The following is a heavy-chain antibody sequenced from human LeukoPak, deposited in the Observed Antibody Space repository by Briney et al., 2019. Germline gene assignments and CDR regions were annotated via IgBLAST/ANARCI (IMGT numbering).Heavy chain of an antibody. V-gene: IGHV3-23*01. D-gene: IGHD6-6*01. Sequence: GGSLRLSCAASGFTFSSYAMNWVRQAPRKGLEWVSSSHSDGTTYYADSVKGRFTISRDNSKNTLSLQMNSLRAEDTAVYYCAKGSRIAARPTIWFDSWGQGTLVTVSS. CDR1: GFTFSSYA. J-gene: IGHJ5*01. CDR3: AKGSRIAARPTIWFDS. CDR2: SHSDGTT.